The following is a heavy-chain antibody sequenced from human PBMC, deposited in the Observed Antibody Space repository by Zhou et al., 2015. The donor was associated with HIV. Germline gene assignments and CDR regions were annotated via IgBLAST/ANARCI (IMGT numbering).Heavy chain of an antibody. CDR2: IKSKVHGGTI. CDR3: TRGSYQFEY. V-gene: IGHV3-49*03. D-gene: IGHD1-26*01. CDR1: GFTFGDYA. Sequence: VQLVESGGGVVQPGRSLRLSCTTSGFTFGDYAMSWFRQAPGKGLEWVGFIKSKVHGGTIEYAASVQGRFTISRDDSKTIAYLQMNSLKTEDTAVYYCTRGSYQFEYWGQGTLVTVSS. J-gene: IGHJ4*02.